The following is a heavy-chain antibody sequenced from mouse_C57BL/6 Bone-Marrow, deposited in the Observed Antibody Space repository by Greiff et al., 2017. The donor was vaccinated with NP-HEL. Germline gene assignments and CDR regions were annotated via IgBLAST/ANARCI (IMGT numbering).Heavy chain of an antibody. D-gene: IGHD1-1*01. Sequence: EVKLVESGAELVKPGASVKLSCTASGFNIKDYYMHWVKQRTEQGLEWIGRIDPEDGETKYAPKFQGKATITADTSSNTAYLQLSSLTSEDTAVYYCARYRDYYGSSYDYFDYWGQGTTLTVSS. V-gene: IGHV14-2*01. J-gene: IGHJ2*01. CDR1: GFNIKDYY. CDR3: ARYRDYYGSSYDYFDY. CDR2: IDPEDGET.